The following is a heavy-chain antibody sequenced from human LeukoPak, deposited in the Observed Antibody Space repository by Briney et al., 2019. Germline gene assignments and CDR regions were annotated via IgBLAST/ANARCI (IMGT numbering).Heavy chain of an antibody. V-gene: IGHV3-30*02. CDR3: ARESGATKIGQLLNY. CDR2: IQHDETEI. D-gene: IGHD3-10*01. Sequence: PGGSLRLSCTASGFTFKTSGMHWVRQAPGKGLEWVGFIQHDETEIYSADSVKGRFTFSRDNFKSTLYLQMNSLRAEDSAVYYCARESGATKIGQLLNYWGQGTLVPVSS. CDR1: GFTFKTSG. J-gene: IGHJ4*02.